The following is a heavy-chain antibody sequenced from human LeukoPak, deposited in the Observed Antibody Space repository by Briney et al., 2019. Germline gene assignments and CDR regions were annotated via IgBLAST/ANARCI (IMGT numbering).Heavy chain of an antibody. V-gene: IGHV1-69*04. J-gene: IGHJ4*02. CDR3: ARDPELGYCSGGSCYSAVEFDY. D-gene: IGHD2-15*01. Sequence: ASVKVSCKASGGTFSSYAISWVRQAPGQGLEWMGRITPILGIANYAQKFQGRVTITADKSTGTAYMELSSLRSEDTAVYYCARDPELGYCSGGSCYSAVEFDYWGQGTLVTVSS. CDR2: ITPILGIA. CDR1: GGTFSSYA.